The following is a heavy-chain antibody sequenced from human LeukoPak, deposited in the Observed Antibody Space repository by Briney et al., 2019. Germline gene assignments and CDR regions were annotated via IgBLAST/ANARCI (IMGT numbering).Heavy chain of an antibody. V-gene: IGHV4-34*01. CDR3: ARGGRWELPRPYAFDI. D-gene: IGHD1-26*01. J-gene: IGHJ3*02. CDR1: GGSFSGYY. Sequence: PSETLSLTCAVYGGSFSGYYWSWIRQPPGKGLEWIGEINHSGSTNYNPSLKSRVTISVDTSKNQFSLKLSSVTAADTAVYYCARGGRWELPRPYAFDIWGQGTMVTVSS. CDR2: INHSGST.